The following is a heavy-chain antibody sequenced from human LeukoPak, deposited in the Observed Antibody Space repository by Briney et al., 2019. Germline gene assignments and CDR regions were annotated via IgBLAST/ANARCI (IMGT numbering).Heavy chain of an antibody. V-gene: IGHV1-2*02. J-gene: IGHJ4*02. CDR2: INPNSGGT. CDR1: GYTFTGYY. D-gene: IGHD3-10*01. CDR3: ARVLVPQGYYGSGRESTFDY. Sequence: GASVKVSCKASGYTFTGYYMHWVRQAPGQGLEWMGWINPNSGGTNYAQKFQGRVTMTRDTSISTAYMELSRLRSDDTAVYYCARVLVPQGYYGSGRESTFDYWGQGTLVTVSS.